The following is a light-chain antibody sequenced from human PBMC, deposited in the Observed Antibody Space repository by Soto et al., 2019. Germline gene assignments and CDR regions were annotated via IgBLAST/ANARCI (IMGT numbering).Light chain of an antibody. V-gene: IGKV3-20*01. CDR2: GAS. J-gene: IGKJ5*01. CDR1: QSVISGY. CDR3: QHYSTSPT. Sequence: EIVLTQSPGTLSLSPGERVTLSCRASQSVISGYLAWYQQKPGQAPRLLIYGASSRATGIPDKFSVSGSGTDFALTSSRLEPEDFAVYYCQHYSTSPTFGQGTRLEIK.